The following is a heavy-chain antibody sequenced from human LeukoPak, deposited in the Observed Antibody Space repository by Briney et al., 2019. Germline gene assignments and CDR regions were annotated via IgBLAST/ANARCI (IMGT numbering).Heavy chain of an antibody. Sequence: GGSLRLSCAASGFTFSSYAMSWGRQAPGKGLEWVSAISGSGGSTYYADSVKGRFTISRDNSKNTLYLQMNSLRAEDTAVYYCAKPLNRDYYGSGSYHWFDPWGQGTLVTASS. D-gene: IGHD3-10*01. J-gene: IGHJ5*02. CDR2: ISGSGGST. CDR1: GFTFSSYA. CDR3: AKPLNRDYYGSGSYHWFDP. V-gene: IGHV3-23*01.